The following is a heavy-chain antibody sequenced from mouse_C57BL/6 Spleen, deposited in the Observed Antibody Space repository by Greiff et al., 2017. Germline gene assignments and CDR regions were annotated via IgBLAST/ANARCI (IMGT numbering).Heavy chain of an antibody. CDR3: ARSFDGYYPYWYFDG. V-gene: IGHV1-55*01. J-gene: IGHJ1*03. CDR2: IYPGSGST. D-gene: IGHD2-3*01. CDR1: GYTFTSYW. Sequence: VQLQQPGAELVKPGASVKMSCKASGYTFTSYWITWVKQRPGQGLEWIGDIYPGSGSTNYNEKFKSKATLTVDTSSSTAYMQLSSLTSEDSAVYYCARSFDGYYPYWYFDGWGTGTTVTVSS.